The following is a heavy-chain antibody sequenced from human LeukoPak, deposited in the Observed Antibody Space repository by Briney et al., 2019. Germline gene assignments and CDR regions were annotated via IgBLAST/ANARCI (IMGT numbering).Heavy chain of an antibody. V-gene: IGHV3-7*01. CDR3: ASGHYYGSGSQNPFDY. D-gene: IGHD3-10*01. J-gene: IGHJ4*02. CDR2: INQDGSEK. Sequence: GGSLRLSCAASGFTFSSYWMSWVRQAPGKGLEWVANINQDGSEKYYVDSVKGRFTISRDNAKNSLYLQMNSLRAEDTAVYYCASGHYYGSGSQNPFDYWGQGTLVTVSS. CDR1: GFTFSSYW.